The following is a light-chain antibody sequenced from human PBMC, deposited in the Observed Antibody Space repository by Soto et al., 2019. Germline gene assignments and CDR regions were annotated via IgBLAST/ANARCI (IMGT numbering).Light chain of an antibody. CDR3: SSYTTSNTRQIV. Sequence: QSALTQPASVSGSPGQSITISCTGTSSDVVGYNYVSWYQHHPGKAPKLIIYDVTNRPSGVSNPFSGSKSGNTASLTISGLQPEDEADYYCSSYTTSNTRQIVFGTGTKATVL. CDR1: SSDVVGYNY. J-gene: IGLJ1*01. CDR2: DVT. V-gene: IGLV2-14*03.